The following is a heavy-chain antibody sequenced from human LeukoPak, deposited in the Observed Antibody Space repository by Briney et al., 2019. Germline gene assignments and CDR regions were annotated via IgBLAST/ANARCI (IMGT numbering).Heavy chain of an antibody. CDR3: AKGDNNILTGYYNSFDS. J-gene: IGHJ4*02. CDR1: GFTFSSYA. Sequence: GGSLRLSCAASGFTFSSYAMSWVRQAPGKGLEWVSAISGSGGSTYYADSVKGRFTISRDNSRNTLYLQMNSLRAEDTALFYCAKGDNNILTGYYNSFDSWGQGTLVTVSS. D-gene: IGHD3-9*01. CDR2: ISGSGGST. V-gene: IGHV3-23*01.